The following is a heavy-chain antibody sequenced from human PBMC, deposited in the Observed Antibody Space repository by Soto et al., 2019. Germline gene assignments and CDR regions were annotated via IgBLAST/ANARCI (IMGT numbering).Heavy chain of an antibody. CDR3: ARSFDSVGDS. D-gene: IGHD3-9*01. J-gene: IGHJ4*02. CDR1: GFPFSSYS. V-gene: IGHV3-21*01. CDR2: ISGTSEYI. Sequence: LRLSCAASGFPFSSYSMTWVRQRPGKGLEWVSSISGTSEYIYYADSLKGRFTISRDNARNSVYLQIHSLRTDDTAVYYCARSFDSVGDSWGQGTLVTVSS.